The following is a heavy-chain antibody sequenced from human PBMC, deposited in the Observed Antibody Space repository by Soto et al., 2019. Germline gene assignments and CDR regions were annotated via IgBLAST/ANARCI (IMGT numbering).Heavy chain of an antibody. D-gene: IGHD1-7*01. Sequence: ASVKVSCKASGYPFCTYAITWVRQAPGQGLEWVGWISTNSGNTYYAQNFQGRVTLTTDTSTTTAYMELMSLTSDDTAIYYCARTYNWNSEGFDHWGQGTLVTVSS. CDR1: GYPFCTYA. J-gene: IGHJ4*02. V-gene: IGHV1-18*04. CDR2: ISTNSGNT. CDR3: ARTYNWNSEGFDH.